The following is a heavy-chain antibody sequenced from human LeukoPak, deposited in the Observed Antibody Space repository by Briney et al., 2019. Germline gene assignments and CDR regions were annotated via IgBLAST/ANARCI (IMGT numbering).Heavy chain of an antibody. CDR1: GFTFSSYA. V-gene: IGHV3-23*01. D-gene: IGHD3-22*01. CDR2: ISGSGGST. Sequence: GGSLRLSCAASGFTFSSYAMSWVRQAPGKGLEWVSAISGSGGSTYYADSVKGRFTISRDNSKNTLYPQMNSLRAEDTAVYYCAKKSAITMIVVVIPNFDYWGQGTLVTVSS. J-gene: IGHJ4*02. CDR3: AKKSAITMIVVVIPNFDY.